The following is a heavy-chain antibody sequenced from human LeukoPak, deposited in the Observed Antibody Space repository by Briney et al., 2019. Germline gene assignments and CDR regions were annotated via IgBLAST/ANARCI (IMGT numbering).Heavy chain of an antibody. Sequence: PSETLSLTCAVYGGSFSGYYWSWIRQPPGKGLEWIGEINHSGSTNYNPSLKSRVTISVDTSKNQFSLKLSSVTAADTAVYCCARAYSSSWYNYWGQGTLVTVSS. J-gene: IGHJ4*02. CDR1: GGSFSGYY. CDR3: ARAYSSSWYNY. CDR2: INHSGST. D-gene: IGHD6-13*01. V-gene: IGHV4-34*01.